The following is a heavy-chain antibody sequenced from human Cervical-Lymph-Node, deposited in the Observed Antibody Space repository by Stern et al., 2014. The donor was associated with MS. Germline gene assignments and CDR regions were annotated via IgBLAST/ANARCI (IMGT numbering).Heavy chain of an antibody. Sequence: QVQLVESGPGLVKPSQTLSLTCSVSGVSVSSGRYYWSWIRQSAGEGLEWVGRIYTTGSTAYNPSLKSRVAISIDPSANEFPRRLTSVTAADTAVYYCARSGVVGGTVHYDYWGQGTLVTVSS. CDR3: ARSGVVGGTVHYDY. J-gene: IGHJ4*02. CDR1: GVSVSSGRYY. CDR2: IYTTGST. V-gene: IGHV4-61*02. D-gene: IGHD1-26*01.